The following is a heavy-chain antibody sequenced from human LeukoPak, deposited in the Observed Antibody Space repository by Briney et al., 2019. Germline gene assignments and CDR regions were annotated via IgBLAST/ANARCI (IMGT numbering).Heavy chain of an antibody. CDR2: INGTGSTT. V-gene: IGHV3-23*01. D-gene: IGHD4-17*01. CDR1: GFIFGNYY. Sequence: GGSLRLSCEASGFIFGNYYMSWVRQAPGKGLEWVAAINGTGSTTYHADSVKGRFTISRDNSKNTLYLQMNSLRAEDTAIYYCAKNRGDYDPEYFQHWGQGTLVTVSS. CDR3: AKNRGDYDPEYFQH. J-gene: IGHJ1*01.